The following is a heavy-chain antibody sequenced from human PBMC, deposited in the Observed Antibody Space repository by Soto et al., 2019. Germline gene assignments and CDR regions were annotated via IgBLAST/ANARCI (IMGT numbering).Heavy chain of an antibody. D-gene: IGHD3-3*01. Sequence: GASVKVSCKASGFTFTSSAVQWVRQARGQRLEWIGWIVVGSGNTNYAQKFQERVSITRDMSTSTAYMELSSLRSEDTAVYYCAAGLWSGYYKFDYWGQGTLVTVSS. V-gene: IGHV1-58*01. CDR3: AAGLWSGYYKFDY. CDR2: IVVGSGNT. J-gene: IGHJ4*02. CDR1: GFTFTSSA.